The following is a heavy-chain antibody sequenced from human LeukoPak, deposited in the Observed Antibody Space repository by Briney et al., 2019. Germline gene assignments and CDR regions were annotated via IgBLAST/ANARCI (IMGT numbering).Heavy chain of an antibody. V-gene: IGHV3-7*01. Sequence: GGSLRLSCAASGFTFSSYWVSWVRPAPGKGLEWVANIKQDGSEKHYVDSVKGRFTISRDNAKNSLYLQMNSLRDADKAVYYCARDLYSDLPYSSGSKTKLHEYSYYYYGMDVWGQGTTVTVSS. J-gene: IGHJ6*02. CDR3: ARDLYSDLPYSSGSKTKLHEYSYYYYGMDV. CDR1: GFTFSSYW. D-gene: IGHD6-19*01. CDR2: IKQDGSEK.